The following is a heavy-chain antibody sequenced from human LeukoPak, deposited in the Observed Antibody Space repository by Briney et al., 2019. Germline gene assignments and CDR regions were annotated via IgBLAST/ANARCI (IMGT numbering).Heavy chain of an antibody. D-gene: IGHD3-3*01. J-gene: IGHJ6*02. CDR1: GGSFSGYY. CDR3: ARGETYYDFWSGYHYGMDV. CDR2: INHSGST. Sequence: SETLSLTCAVYGGSFSGYYWSWIRQPPGKRLEWIGEINHSGSTNYNPSLKSRVTISVGTSKNQFSLKLSSVTAADTAVYYCARGETYYDFWSGYHYGMDVWGQGTTVTVSS. V-gene: IGHV4-34*01.